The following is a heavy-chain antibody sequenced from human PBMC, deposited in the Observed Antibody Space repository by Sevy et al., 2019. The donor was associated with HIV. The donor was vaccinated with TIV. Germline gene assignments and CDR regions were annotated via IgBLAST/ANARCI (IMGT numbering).Heavy chain of an antibody. CDR2: ISATGGGT. Sequence: GGSLRLSCAASGFTFNTHAMNWVRQAPGKGLEWVSGISATGGGTYYTDSVKGRFTVSRDNSQNTLYLRMNSLRVDDTAIYYCAKALNPALESMIEVIFRTLKGFDVWGQGTMVTVSS. CDR3: AKALNPALESMIEVIFRTLKGFDV. D-gene: IGHD3-22*01. V-gene: IGHV3-23*01. J-gene: IGHJ3*01. CDR1: GFTFNTHA.